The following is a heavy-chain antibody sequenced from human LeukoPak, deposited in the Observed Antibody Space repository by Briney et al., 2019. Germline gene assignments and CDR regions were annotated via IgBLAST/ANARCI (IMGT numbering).Heavy chain of an antibody. CDR2: IYTSGST. V-gene: IGHV4-4*07. CDR1: GGSISSYY. D-gene: IGHD5-12*01. J-gene: IGHJ4*02. Sequence: SETLSLTCTVSGGSISSYYWSWIRQPAGKGLEWIGRIYTSGSTNYNPSLKSRVTMSVDTSKNQFSLKLSSVTAADTAVYYCARGRSYSGYETLGYWGRGTLVTVSS. CDR3: ARGRSYSGYETLGY.